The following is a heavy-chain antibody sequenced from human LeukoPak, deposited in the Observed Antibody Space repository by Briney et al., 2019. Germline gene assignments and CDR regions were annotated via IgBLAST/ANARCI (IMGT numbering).Heavy chain of an antibody. CDR1: GFTFSSYG. D-gene: IGHD6-19*01. Sequence: PGRSLRLSCAASGFTFSSYGMHWVRQAPGKGLERMTVIWYDGSNKYYADSVKGRFTISRDNSKNTLYLQMNSLRAEDTAVYYCARDHSSGWYSDYFDYWGQGTLVTVSS. J-gene: IGHJ4*02. CDR3: ARDHSSGWYSDYFDY. V-gene: IGHV3-33*01. CDR2: IWYDGSNK.